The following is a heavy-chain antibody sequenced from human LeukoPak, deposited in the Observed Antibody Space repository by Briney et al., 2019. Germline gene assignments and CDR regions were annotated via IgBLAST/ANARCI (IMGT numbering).Heavy chain of an antibody. Sequence: GGSLRLSCEASGFIVSRDYMNWVRQAPGKGLEWVSVLYSGGSTFYADSVEGRFSVSRDNSKNTLYLQMSSLRVEDTAVYYCARGSLEDLSNWGQGTLVTVSS. CDR2: LYSGGST. CDR1: GFIVSRDY. CDR3: ARGSLEDLSN. V-gene: IGHV3-66*01. J-gene: IGHJ4*02.